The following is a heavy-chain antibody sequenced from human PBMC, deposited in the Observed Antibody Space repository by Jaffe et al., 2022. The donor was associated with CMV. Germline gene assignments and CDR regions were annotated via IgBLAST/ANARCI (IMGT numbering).Heavy chain of an antibody. CDR3: AKCDTMIVVVRDYYYYGMDV. V-gene: IGHV3-23*01. CDR1: GFTFSSYA. Sequence: EVQLLESGGGLVQPGGSLRLSCAASGFTFSSYAMSWVRQAPGKGLEWVSAISGSGGSTYYADSVKGRFTISRDNSKNTLYLQMNSLRAEDTAVYYCAKCDTMIVVVRDYYYYGMDVWGQGTTVTVSS. D-gene: IGHD3-22*01. CDR2: ISGSGGST. J-gene: IGHJ6*02.